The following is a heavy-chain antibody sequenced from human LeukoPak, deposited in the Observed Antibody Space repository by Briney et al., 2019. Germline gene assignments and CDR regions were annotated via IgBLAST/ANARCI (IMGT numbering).Heavy chain of an antibody. Sequence: PGGSLRLSCAASGFTFSSYAMSWVRQAPGKGLEWVSAISGSGGSTYYADSVKGRFTISRENAKNSLYLQINSLRAGDTAVYYCARGRGGIYNRYFDLWGRGALVTVSS. CDR3: ARGRGGIYNRYFDL. D-gene: IGHD1-14*01. J-gene: IGHJ2*01. CDR1: GFTFSSYA. V-gene: IGHV3-23*01. CDR2: ISGSGGST.